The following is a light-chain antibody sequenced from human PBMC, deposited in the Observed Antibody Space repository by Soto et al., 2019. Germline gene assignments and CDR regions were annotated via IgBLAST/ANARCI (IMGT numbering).Light chain of an antibody. J-gene: IGKJ3*01. CDR3: QQRSNWPLT. V-gene: IGKV3-11*01. CDR1: QSISSY. CDR2: DAS. Sequence: EIVLTQSPATLSLSPGERATRSCRASQSISSYLAWYQRKPGQAPRLLIYDASKRATGIPARISGSGSGTDFTLTISSLEPEDSAVYYCQQRSNWPLTFGPGTKVDIK.